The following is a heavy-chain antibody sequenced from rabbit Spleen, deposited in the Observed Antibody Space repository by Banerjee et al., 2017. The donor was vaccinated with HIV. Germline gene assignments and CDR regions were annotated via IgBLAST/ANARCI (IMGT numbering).Heavy chain of an antibody. V-gene: IGHV1S40*01. J-gene: IGHJ4*01. CDR1: GFSFSSGSD. Sequence: QSLEESGGDLVKPGASLTLTCTASGFSFSSGSDMCWARQAPGKGLEWIACINNGNSGSTYYASWAKGRFTISRTSSTTVTLRMTSLTAADTATYFCARVSTVYYYIALWGPGTLVTVS. CDR2: INNGNSGST. CDR3: ARVSTVYYYIAL. D-gene: IGHD1-1*01.